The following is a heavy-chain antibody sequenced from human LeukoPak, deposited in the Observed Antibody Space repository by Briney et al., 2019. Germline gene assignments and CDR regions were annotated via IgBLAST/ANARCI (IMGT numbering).Heavy chain of an antibody. CDR3: ARGPVLPGADN. J-gene: IGHJ4*02. CDR1: GFTFSSYN. D-gene: IGHD2-2*01. V-gene: IGHV3-21*01. CDR2: ISVSSSYK. Sequence: GGSLRLSCAASGFTFSSYNLNWVRQAPGKGLEWVSSISVSSSYKYYADPVKGRITISRDNAKHSLYLQMNSLRAEDTAVYYCARGPVLPGADNWGQGTLVTVSS.